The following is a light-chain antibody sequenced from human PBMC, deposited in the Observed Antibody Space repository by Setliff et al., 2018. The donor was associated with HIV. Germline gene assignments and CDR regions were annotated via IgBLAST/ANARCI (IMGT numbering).Light chain of an antibody. J-gene: IGKJ1*01. Sequence: DIVMTQSPDSLAVSLGERATINCRSSQSILYSSSNKNYLAWYQKKPGQPPKLLIYWASTRESGVPDRFSGSGSGTDFTLTISSLQAEDVAVYYCHQYYRTFWTFGQGTKVDIK. V-gene: IGKV4-1*01. CDR1: QSILYSSSNKNY. CDR3: HQYYRTFWT. CDR2: WAS.